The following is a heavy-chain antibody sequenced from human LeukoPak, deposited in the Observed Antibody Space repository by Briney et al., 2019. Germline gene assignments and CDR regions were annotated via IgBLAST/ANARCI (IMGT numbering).Heavy chain of an antibody. CDR3: ARLPAPGGLPTDY. D-gene: IGHD5-12*01. J-gene: IGHJ4*02. Sequence: ASVKVSCRASGYTFTSYYMHWVRQAPGQGLEWMGIINPSGGSTSYARKFQGRVTMTRDTSTSTVYMELSSLRSEDTAVYYCARLPAPGGLPTDYWGQGTLVTVSS. CDR1: GYTFTSYY. CDR2: INPSGGST. V-gene: IGHV1-46*01.